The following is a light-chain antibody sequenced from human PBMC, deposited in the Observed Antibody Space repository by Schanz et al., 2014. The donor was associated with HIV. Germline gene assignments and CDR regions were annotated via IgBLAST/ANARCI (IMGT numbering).Light chain of an antibody. V-gene: IGLV1-51*01. CDR2: VNH. CDR1: AFNIGQNY. J-gene: IGLJ2*01. Sequence: QSVLTQPPSMSAAPGQRVTISCAGSAFNIGQNYVSWFQQFPGTAPKLLIYVNHQRPSDIPDRFSGSKTGTSATLAIVGLQTGDEADYYCGAWDSGRRAVVFGGGTKLTVL. CDR3: GAWDSGRRAVV.